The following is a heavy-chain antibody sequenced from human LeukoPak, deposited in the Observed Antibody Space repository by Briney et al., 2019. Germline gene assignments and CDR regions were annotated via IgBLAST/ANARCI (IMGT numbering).Heavy chain of an antibody. CDR2: IWYDGSNK. CDR1: GFTFSDYY. V-gene: IGHV3-33*08. J-gene: IGHJ1*01. Sequence: GGSLRLSCAASGFTFSDYYMSWIRQAPGKGLEWVAVIWYDGSNKYYADSVKGRFTISRDNSKNTLYLQMNSLRAEDTAVYYCARVGYCSGGSCYDYFQHWGQGTLVTVSS. D-gene: IGHD2-15*01. CDR3: ARVGYCSGGSCYDYFQH.